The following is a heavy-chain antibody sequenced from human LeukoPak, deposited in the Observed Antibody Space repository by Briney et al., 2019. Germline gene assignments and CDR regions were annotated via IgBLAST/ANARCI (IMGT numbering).Heavy chain of an antibody. V-gene: IGHV3-23*01. CDR3: AKDANYYDSSGYYGPFDY. J-gene: IGHJ4*02. D-gene: IGHD3-22*01. CDR1: GFTFGTYA. CDR2: ISGSDGRI. Sequence: GGSLRLSCAASGFTFGTYAMNWVRQAPGKGLEWVSAISGSDGRIYYADSVKGRFTISRDNSENTLYLQMNSLRDEDTAVYYCAKDANYYDSSGYYGPFDYWGQGTLVTVSS.